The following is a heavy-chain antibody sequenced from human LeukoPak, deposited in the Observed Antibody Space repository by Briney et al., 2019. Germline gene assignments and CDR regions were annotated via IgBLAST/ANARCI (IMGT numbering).Heavy chain of an antibody. D-gene: IGHD3-10*01. Sequence: PGGSLRLSCAASGFTFSSYAMSWVRQAPGKGLEWVSAISGSGGSTYYADSVKSRFTISRDNSKNTLYLQMNSLRAEDTAVYYCAKDPTPSYYGSGSAHYFDYWGQGTLVTVSS. V-gene: IGHV3-23*01. CDR3: AKDPTPSYYGSGSAHYFDY. J-gene: IGHJ4*02. CDR1: GFTFSSYA. CDR2: ISGSGGST.